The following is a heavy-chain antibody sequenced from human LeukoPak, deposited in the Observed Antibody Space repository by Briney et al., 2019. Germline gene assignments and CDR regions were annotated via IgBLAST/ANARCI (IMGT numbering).Heavy chain of an antibody. Sequence: ASAKVSCKASGYSVTAYYVHWLRQAPGQGLEWMGWISPQNGGTNYAQKFQGRVTMTSDTSVSTVYMELNRLRSGDTAVYYCARDAGGHAEARYGMDVWGKGAPVIVSS. J-gene: IGHJ6*04. D-gene: IGHD1-14*01. CDR1: GYSVTAYY. V-gene: IGHV1-2*02. CDR2: ISPQNGGT. CDR3: ARDAGGHAEARYGMDV.